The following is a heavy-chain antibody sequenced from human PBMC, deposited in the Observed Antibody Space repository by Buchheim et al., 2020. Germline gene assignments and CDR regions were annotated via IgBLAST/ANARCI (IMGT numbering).Heavy chain of an antibody. CDR2: ISYDGSNK. J-gene: IGHJ4*02. CDR1: GFTFSSYG. CDR3: ARVTYDSSGYVDY. Sequence: QVQLVESGGGVVQPGRYLRLSCAASGFTFSSYGMHWVRQAPGKGLEWVAVISYDGSNKYYADSVKGRFTISRDNSKNTLYMQMNSLGAEDTSVYYGARVTYDSSGYVDYWGQGTL. V-gene: IGHV3-30*03. D-gene: IGHD3-22*01.